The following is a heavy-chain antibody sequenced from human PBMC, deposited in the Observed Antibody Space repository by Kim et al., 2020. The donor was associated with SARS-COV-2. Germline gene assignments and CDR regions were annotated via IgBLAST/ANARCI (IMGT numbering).Heavy chain of an antibody. Sequence: GESLKISCKGSGYSFTSYWIGWVRQMPGKGLEWMGIIYPGDSDTRYSPSFQGQVTISADKSISTAYLQWSSLKASDTAMYYCARSFGFGESPYNWFDPWGQGTLVTVSS. CDR2: IYPGDSDT. V-gene: IGHV5-51*01. CDR1: GYSFTSYW. J-gene: IGHJ5*02. CDR3: ARSFGFGESPYNWFDP. D-gene: IGHD3-10*01.